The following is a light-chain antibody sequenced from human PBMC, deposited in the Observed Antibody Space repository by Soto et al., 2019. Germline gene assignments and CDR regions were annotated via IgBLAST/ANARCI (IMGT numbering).Light chain of an antibody. CDR2: GAS. J-gene: IGKJ2*01. V-gene: IGKV3D-15*01. CDR1: QNVSSN. Sequence: EIVMTQSPATLSVSPGERATLSCRASQNVSSNLAWYQQKPGQAPRILIYGASTRATGISARFSGSGSGTEFTHTISSLQSEDFAVYYSQQYNNWPTFGQGTKLEIK. CDR3: QQYNNWPT.